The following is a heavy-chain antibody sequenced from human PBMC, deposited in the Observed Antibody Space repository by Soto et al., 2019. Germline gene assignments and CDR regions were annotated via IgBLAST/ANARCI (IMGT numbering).Heavy chain of an antibody. J-gene: IGHJ6*02. CDR3: AHSRVDTAMVGDYYYGMDV. Sequence: QITLKESGPTLVKPTQTLTLTCTFSGFSLSTSGVGVGWIRQPPGKALEWLALIYWDDDKRYSPSLKSRLTITKDTSKNQVVLTMTNMEPVYTATYYCAHSRVDTAMVGDYYYGMDVWGPGTTVTVSS. CDR2: IYWDDDK. D-gene: IGHD5-18*01. CDR1: GFSLSTSGVG. V-gene: IGHV2-5*02.